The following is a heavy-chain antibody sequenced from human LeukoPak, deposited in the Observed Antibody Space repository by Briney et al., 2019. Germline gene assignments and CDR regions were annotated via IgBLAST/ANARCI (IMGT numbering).Heavy chain of an antibody. Sequence: SQTLSFSSAISGDSGSSGRSCWHWIRQSPSRGLEWLGRTYYTFKWTGDSALSVRSRIAITPNTSKNQFTLQLNSVTGDDTAVYYCVRRAKGNYYFDPWGQGTLVVVSS. V-gene: IGHV6-1*01. J-gene: IGHJ5*02. CDR2: TYYTFKWTG. D-gene: IGHD1-26*01. CDR3: VRRAKGNYYFDP. CDR1: GDSGSSGRSC.